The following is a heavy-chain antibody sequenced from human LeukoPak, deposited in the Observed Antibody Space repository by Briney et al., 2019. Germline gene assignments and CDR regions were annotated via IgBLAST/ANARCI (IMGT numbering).Heavy chain of an antibody. CDR1: GFTFDDYG. CDR3: ARDKSYFGSGNYHYFDS. V-gene: IGHV3-20*04. Sequence: PGGSLRLSCAASGFTFDDYGMSWVRQAPGKGLEWVSGINWNGGSTGYADSVKGRFTISRDNSKNTVYLQMNSLRPEDTALYYCARDKSYFGSGNYHYFDSWGQGALVIVSS. J-gene: IGHJ4*02. CDR2: INWNGGST. D-gene: IGHD3-10*01.